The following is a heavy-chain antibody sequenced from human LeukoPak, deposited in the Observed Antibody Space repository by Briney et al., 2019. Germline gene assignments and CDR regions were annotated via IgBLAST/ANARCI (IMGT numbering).Heavy chain of an antibody. CDR1: GGSISSYY. CDR3: ARDRGGSGSFWFDP. J-gene: IGHJ5*02. Sequence: SETLSLTCTVSGGSISSYYWSWIRHPPGKGLEWIGYIYYSGSTNYNPSLKSRVTISVDTSKNQFSLKLSSVTAADTAVYYCARDRGGSGSFWFDPWGQGTLVIVSS. D-gene: IGHD3-10*01. CDR2: IYYSGST. V-gene: IGHV4-59*01.